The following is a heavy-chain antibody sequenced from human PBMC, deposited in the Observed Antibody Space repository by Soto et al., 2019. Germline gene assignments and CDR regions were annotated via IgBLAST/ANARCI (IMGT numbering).Heavy chain of an antibody. Sequence: SETLSLTCAVYGGSFSGYYWSWIRQPPGKGLEWIGEINHSGSTNYNPSLKSRVTISVDTSKNQFSLKLSSVTAADTAVYYCARGLGGAATPTDDYWGQGTLVTVSS. CDR1: GGSFSGYY. CDR3: ARGLGGAATPTDDY. V-gene: IGHV4-34*01. J-gene: IGHJ4*02. CDR2: INHSGST. D-gene: IGHD2-15*01.